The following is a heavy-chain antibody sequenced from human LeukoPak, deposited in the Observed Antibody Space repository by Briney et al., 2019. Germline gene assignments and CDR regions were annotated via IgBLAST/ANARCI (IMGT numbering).Heavy chain of an antibody. CDR3: AREDQLLYPTLANDY. D-gene: IGHD2-2*02. V-gene: IGHV3-7*01. J-gene: IGHJ4*02. Sequence: GGSLRLSCAASGFTLSSYWMSWVRQAPGKVLEWVANIMQGGSEKFYVDSVRGRFTIPRDNAKNSLYLQMNSLTAEDTAVYYCAREDQLLYPTLANDYWGQGTLVTVSS. CDR1: GFTLSSYW. CDR2: IMQGGSEK.